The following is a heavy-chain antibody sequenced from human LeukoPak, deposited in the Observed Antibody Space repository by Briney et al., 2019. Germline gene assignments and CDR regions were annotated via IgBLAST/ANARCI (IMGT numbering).Heavy chain of an antibody. CDR1: GGSISSSSYY. CDR3: AARIYEAFDI. J-gene: IGHJ4*02. Sequence: SETLSLTCTVSGGSISSSSYYWGWIRQPPGKGLEWIGSIYYSGSTYYNPSLKSRVTISVDTSKNQFSLKLSSVTAADTAVYYCAARIYEAFDIWGQGTLVTVSS. D-gene: IGHD5/OR15-5a*01. CDR2: IYYSGST. V-gene: IGHV4-39*01.